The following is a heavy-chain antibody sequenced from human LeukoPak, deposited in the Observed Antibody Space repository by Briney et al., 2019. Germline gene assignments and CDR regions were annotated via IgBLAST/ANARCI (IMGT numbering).Heavy chain of an antibody. CDR1: GFTFSSYW. CDR2: INTDGSST. V-gene: IGHV3-74*01. CDR3: ARVWGHTYCGGDCLID. D-gene: IGHD2-21*01. J-gene: IGHJ4*02. Sequence: PGGSLRLSCAASGFTFSSYWMHWVRHAPGKGLVWVSRINTDGSSTSYADSVKGRFTISRDNAKNTLYLQMNSLRAEDTAVYYCARVWGHTYCGGDCLIDWGQGTLVTVSS.